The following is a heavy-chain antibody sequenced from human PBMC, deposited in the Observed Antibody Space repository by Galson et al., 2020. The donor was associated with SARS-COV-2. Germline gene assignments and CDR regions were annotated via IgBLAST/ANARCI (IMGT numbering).Heavy chain of an antibody. J-gene: IGHJ6*03. Sequence: SETLSLTCSVSGYSICTGGDYFWSWIRQAPGKGLAWIGYIIHSGSTFYHPSLKSRLSMSVDTSDNKFSLELTAVTAADTAVYYCARDFRSSGRPYYLDRCGQGIAVTVSS. V-gene: IGHV4-30-4*01. D-gene: IGHD6-19*01. CDR2: IIHSGST. CDR1: GYSICTGGDYF. CDR3: ARDFRSSGRPYYLDR.